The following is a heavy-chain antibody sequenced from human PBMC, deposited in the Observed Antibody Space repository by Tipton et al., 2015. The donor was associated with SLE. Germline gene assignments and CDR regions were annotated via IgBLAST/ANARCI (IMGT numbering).Heavy chain of an antibody. CDR3: AREPDP. CDR1: GGSINSGAYY. V-gene: IGHV4-31*03. J-gene: IGHJ5*02. CDR2: IYYSGST. Sequence: TLSLTCTVSGGSINSGAYYWGWIRQHPGKGLEWIGYIYYSGSTYYNPSLKSRVTISVDTSKNQFSPKLTSVTAADTALYYCAREPDPWGQGALVTVSS.